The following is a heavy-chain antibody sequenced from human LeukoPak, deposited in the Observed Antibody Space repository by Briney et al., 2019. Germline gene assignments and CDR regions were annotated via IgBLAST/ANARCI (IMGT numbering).Heavy chain of an antibody. CDR1: GFTFSDYH. CDR3: ARDGYGGYDY. CDR2: ISSSSSYT. Sequence: PGGSLRLSCAASGFTFSDYHMSWIRQAPGKGLEWVSYISSSSSYTNYADSVKGRFTISRDNAKNTLYLQMNSLRAEDTAVYYCARDGYGGYDYWGQGTLVTVSS. V-gene: IGHV3-11*06. J-gene: IGHJ4*02. D-gene: IGHD5-12*01.